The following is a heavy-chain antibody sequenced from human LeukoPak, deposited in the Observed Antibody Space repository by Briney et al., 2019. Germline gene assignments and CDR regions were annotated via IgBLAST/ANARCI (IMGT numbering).Heavy chain of an antibody. V-gene: IGHV1-18*01. Sequence: ASVKVPCKASGYTFTNYGISWVRQAPGQGLEWMGWISAYNGVTNYVQNLQGRVTMTTDTSTSTAYMELRSLRSDDTAVYYCARARGRNYYDSSGYCSDYWGQGTLVTVSS. CDR2: ISAYNGVT. CDR3: ARARGRNYYDSSGYCSDY. J-gene: IGHJ4*02. D-gene: IGHD3-22*01. CDR1: GYTFTNYG.